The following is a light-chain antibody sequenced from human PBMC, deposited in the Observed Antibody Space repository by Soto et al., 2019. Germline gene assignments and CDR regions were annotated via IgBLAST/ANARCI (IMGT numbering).Light chain of an antibody. J-gene: IGKJ2*01. CDR2: WAS. CDR3: QQYYSTPRT. Sequence: DIVMTQSPDSLAVSLGERATINCKSSQSLLYSSNNKNYLAWYQQKPGQPPKLLIYWASTRESGVPDRFSGSGSGTDFTLTISSLQAEDVAVYYCQQYYSTPRTVGQGTKLEIK. V-gene: IGKV4-1*01. CDR1: QSLLYSSNNKNY.